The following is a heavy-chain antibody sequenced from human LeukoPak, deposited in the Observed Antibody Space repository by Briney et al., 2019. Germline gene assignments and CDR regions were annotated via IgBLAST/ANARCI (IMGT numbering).Heavy chain of an antibody. Sequence: ASVKVSCKASGYTFTNYGMHWVRQAPRQSLEWMGWINTGNGNTKSSQKFQDRVALTRDTSASTAYMELNSLSSEDTAVYYCARVPLHDASGRYYPHWGQGTLVTVSS. CDR1: GYTFTNYG. V-gene: IGHV1-3*04. D-gene: IGHD3-22*01. CDR3: ARVPLHDASGRYYPH. CDR2: INTGNGNT. J-gene: IGHJ1*01.